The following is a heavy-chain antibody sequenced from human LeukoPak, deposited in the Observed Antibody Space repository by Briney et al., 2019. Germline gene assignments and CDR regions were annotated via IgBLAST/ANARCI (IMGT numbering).Heavy chain of an antibody. J-gene: IGHJ5*02. CDR3: AREWQLVHNWFDP. CDR1: GGSISSGSYY. CDR2: IYTSGST. D-gene: IGHD6-13*01. Sequence: SETLSLTCTVSGGSISSGSYYWSWIRQPAGKGLEWIGRIYTSGSTNYNPSLKSRATISVDTSKNQFSLKLSSVTAADTAVYYCAREWQLVHNWFDPWGQGTLVTVSS. V-gene: IGHV4-61*02.